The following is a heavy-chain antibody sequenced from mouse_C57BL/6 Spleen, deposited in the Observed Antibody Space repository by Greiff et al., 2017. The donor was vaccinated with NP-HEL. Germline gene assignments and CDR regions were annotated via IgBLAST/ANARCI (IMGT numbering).Heavy chain of an antibody. J-gene: IGHJ3*01. CDR3: ARHEDYGREVAY. CDR1: GFTFSDYY. V-gene: IGHV5-12*01. Sequence: EVKLVESGGGLVQPGGSLKLSCAASGFTFSDYYMYWVRQTPEKRLEWVAYISNGGGSTYYPDTVKGRFTISRDNAKNTLYLQMSRLKSEDTAMYYCARHEDYGREVAYWGQGTLVTVSA. CDR2: ISNGGGST. D-gene: IGHD1-1*01.